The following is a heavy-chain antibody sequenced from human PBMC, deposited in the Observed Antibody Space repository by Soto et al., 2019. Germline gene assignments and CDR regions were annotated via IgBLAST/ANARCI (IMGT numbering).Heavy chain of an antibody. CDR3: AREIVVARGASYFDY. J-gene: IGHJ4*02. V-gene: IGHV3-23*01. CDR1: GFTFSSYA. Sequence: PGESLKISCAASGFTFSSYAMSWVRQAPGKGLEWVSVISGSGDFTFYADSVKGRFTISRDNSKNTLYLQMNSLRAEDTAVYYCAREIVVARGASYFDYWGPGTLVTVSS. CDR2: ISGSGDFT. D-gene: IGHD2-2*01.